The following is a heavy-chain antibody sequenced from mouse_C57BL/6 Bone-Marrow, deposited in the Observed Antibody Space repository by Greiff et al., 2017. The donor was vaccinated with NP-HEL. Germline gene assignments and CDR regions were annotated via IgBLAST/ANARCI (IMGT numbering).Heavy chain of an antibody. Sequence: EVHLVESGGGLVKPGGSLKLSCAASGFTFSDYGMHWVRQAPEKGLEWVAYISSGSSTIYYADTVKGRFTISRDNAKNTLFLQMTRLRSEDTAMYYCARGGTTWSFDYWGQGTTLTVSS. D-gene: IGHD1-1*01. V-gene: IGHV5-17*01. CDR2: ISSGSSTI. J-gene: IGHJ2*01. CDR1: GFTFSDYG. CDR3: ARGGTTWSFDY.